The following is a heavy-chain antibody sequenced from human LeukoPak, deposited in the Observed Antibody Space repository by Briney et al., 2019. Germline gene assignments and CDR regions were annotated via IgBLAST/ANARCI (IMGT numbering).Heavy chain of an antibody. Sequence: SVKVSCKASGGTFSSYAISWVRQAPGQGLEWMGRIIPILGIANYAQKFQGRVTITADKSTSTAYMELSSLRSEDTAVYYCAREPAAGTRWFDPWGQGTLVTVSS. D-gene: IGHD6-13*01. J-gene: IGHJ5*02. CDR1: GGTFSSYA. CDR2: IIPILGIA. V-gene: IGHV1-69*04. CDR3: AREPAAGTRWFDP.